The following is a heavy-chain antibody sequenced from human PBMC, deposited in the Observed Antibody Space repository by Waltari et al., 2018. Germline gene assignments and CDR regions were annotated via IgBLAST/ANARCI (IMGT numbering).Heavy chain of an antibody. D-gene: IGHD3-22*01. CDR3: ARDYCDRTNCHGMDV. CDR1: EFPFSSYA. CDR2: ISYNERNI. Sequence: QVQLVESGGGVVQPGRSLRLSCAASEFPFSSYAMHWVRQAPGKGLEWVAVISYNERNIYYVDSVKGRFTISRDNSKKMLYLQMNSLRAEDTAVYYCARDYCDRTNCHGMDVWGRGTTVTVSS. J-gene: IGHJ6*02. V-gene: IGHV3-30*04.